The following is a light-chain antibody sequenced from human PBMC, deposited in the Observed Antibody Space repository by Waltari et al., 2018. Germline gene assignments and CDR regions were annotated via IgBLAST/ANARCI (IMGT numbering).Light chain of an antibody. CDR2: AVF. V-gene: IGKV1-39*01. CDR1: QTSSTY. J-gene: IGKJ1*01. Sequence: DIQMTQSPSSLSASVGDRVTITCRASQTSSTYLNWYQQKPGKAPELLIYAVFSLQSGVPSRFSGSGSGTEFTLTISSLQPEDFATYYCQQSFSGLSWTFGQGTKVEVQ. CDR3: QQSFSGLSWT.